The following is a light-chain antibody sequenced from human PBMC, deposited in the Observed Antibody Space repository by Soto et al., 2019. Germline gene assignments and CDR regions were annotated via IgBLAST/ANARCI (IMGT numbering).Light chain of an antibody. J-gene: IGKJ4*01. V-gene: IGKV1-6*01. Sequence: AIQVTQSPSSLSASVGDRVTITCRASQGIRNDLGWHQQKPGEAPKVLIHAASYLEDGVPSRFSGSGSGTDFTLTISSLQPEDSATYYCLQDYHYPFTFGGGTKVEIK. CDR3: LQDYHYPFT. CDR1: QGIRND. CDR2: AAS.